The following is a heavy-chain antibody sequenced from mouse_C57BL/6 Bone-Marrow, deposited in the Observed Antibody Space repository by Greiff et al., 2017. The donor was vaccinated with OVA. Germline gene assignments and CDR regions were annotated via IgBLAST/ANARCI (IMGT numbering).Heavy chain of an antibody. Sequence: VQLKQSGAELVRPGASVTLSCKASGYTFTDYEMHWVKQTPVHGLEWIGAIDPETGGTAYNQKFKGKAILTADKSSSTAYMELRSLTSEDSAVYYCTSPPNWAFDYWGQGTTLTVSS. CDR3: TSPPNWAFDY. J-gene: IGHJ2*01. CDR2: IDPETGGT. CDR1: GYTFTDYE. D-gene: IGHD4-1*01. V-gene: IGHV1-15*01.